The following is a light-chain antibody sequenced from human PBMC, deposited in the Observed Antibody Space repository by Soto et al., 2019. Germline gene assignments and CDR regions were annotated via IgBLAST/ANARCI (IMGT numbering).Light chain of an antibody. CDR3: QKYSSVPV. J-gene: IGKJ3*01. Sequence: DIPMTQSPTSLSASVGDRVTITYRASQGIRNFVAWYQQKPGKAPKLLIYAASTLQSGVPSRFSGSGSGTDFTLTINSLQPEDVATYSCQKYSSVPVFGPGTKVEIK. CDR1: QGIRNF. V-gene: IGKV1-27*01. CDR2: AAS.